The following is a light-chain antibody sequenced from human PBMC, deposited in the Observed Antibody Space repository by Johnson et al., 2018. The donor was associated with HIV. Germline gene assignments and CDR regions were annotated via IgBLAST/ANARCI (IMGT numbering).Light chain of an antibody. CDR2: DNN. CDR1: NSNIGNNY. J-gene: IGLJ1*01. CDR3: GTWDSSLSAV. Sequence: QSVLTQPPSVSAAPGQKVTISCSGSNSNIGNNYVSWYQQLPGTAPKLLIYDNNKRPSGIPDRFSGSKYGTSATLGITGLQTGDAADYYCGTWDSSLSAVFGTGTKVTVL. V-gene: IGLV1-51*01.